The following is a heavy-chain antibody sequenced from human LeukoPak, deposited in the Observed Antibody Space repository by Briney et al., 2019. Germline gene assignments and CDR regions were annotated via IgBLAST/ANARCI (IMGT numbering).Heavy chain of an antibody. CDR3: ASTRRAAVAGRFDS. V-gene: IGHV4-4*09. CDR1: GASMSSDY. D-gene: IGHD6-19*01. CDR2: IYHSGNT. J-gene: IGHJ4*02. Sequence: PSETLSLTCNVSGASMSSDYWSWIRQPPGKGLEWIGYIYHSGNTNYSPSLESRVTMSVDESKNQFSLRVHFVSAADTAVYYCASTRRAAVAGRFDSWGQGTLVTVSS.